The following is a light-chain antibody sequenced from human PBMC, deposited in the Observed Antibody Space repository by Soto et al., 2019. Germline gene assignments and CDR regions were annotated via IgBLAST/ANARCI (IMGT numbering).Light chain of an antibody. J-gene: IGKJ1*01. CDR3: QQSYVLPRT. CDR1: QTITHY. Sequence: DIHMTQSPSFLSASVGASVTITCRANQTITHYLNWYQQKPGRAPALLIYDASSLQSGVPSRFSGRGSGTDFSLTITSLQLADFETYFCQQSYVLPRTFGQGTKVEI. CDR2: DAS. V-gene: IGKV1-39*01.